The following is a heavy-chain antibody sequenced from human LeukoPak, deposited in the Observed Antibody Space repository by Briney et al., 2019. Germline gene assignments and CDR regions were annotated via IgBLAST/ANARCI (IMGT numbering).Heavy chain of an antibody. Sequence: SETLSLTCTVSTYSISSGYYWGWIRQPPGKGLEWIGYIYYSGSTDYNPSLKGRVTISVATSKTQFSLKLTSVTAADTAVYYCATRPGYDFWSGYYTSYWGQGTLVTVSS. D-gene: IGHD3-3*01. J-gene: IGHJ4*02. CDR2: IYYSGST. CDR3: ATRPGYDFWSGYYTSY. V-gene: IGHV4-38-2*02. CDR1: TYSISSGYY.